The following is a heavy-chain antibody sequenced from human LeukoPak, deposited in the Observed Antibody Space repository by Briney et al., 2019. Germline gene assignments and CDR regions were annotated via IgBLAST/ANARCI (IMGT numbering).Heavy chain of an antibody. J-gene: IGHJ4*02. D-gene: IGHD3-9*01. Sequence: SETLSLTCAVSGGSISSSNWWTWVRQPPGKGLEWIGEIYHSGSTNYNPSLKSRVTISVDTSKNQFSLKLSSVTAADTAVYYCARHLLYFDWLFPYYFDYWGQGTLVTVSS. V-gene: IGHV4-4*02. CDR2: IYHSGST. CDR1: GGSISSSNW. CDR3: ARHLLYFDWLFPYYFDY.